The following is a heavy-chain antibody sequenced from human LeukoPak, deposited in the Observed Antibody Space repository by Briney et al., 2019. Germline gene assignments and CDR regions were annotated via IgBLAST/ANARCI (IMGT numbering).Heavy chain of an antibody. J-gene: IGHJ4*02. Sequence: GGSLRLSCAASGFTFSSYAMHWVRQAPGKGLEWVAVISYDGSNKYYADSVKGRFTISRDNSKNTLYLQMNSLKTEDTAVYYCTRPPYYDILTGYSDWGQGTLVTVSS. CDR3: TRPPYYDILTGYSD. V-gene: IGHV3-30*07. D-gene: IGHD3-9*01. CDR1: GFTFSSYA. CDR2: ISYDGSNK.